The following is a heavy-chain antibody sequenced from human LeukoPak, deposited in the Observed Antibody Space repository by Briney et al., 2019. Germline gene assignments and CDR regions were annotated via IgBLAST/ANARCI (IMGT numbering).Heavy chain of an antibody. Sequence: PGGSLRLSCAASGFTFSSYAMHWVRQAPGKGLEWVAVISYDGSNKYYADSVKGRFTISRDNSKNTLYVQMNSLRAEDTAVYYCARDLGSSADYWGQGTLVTVSS. V-gene: IGHV3-30*04. D-gene: IGHD6-13*01. J-gene: IGHJ4*02. CDR3: ARDLGSSADY. CDR2: ISYDGSNK. CDR1: GFTFSSYA.